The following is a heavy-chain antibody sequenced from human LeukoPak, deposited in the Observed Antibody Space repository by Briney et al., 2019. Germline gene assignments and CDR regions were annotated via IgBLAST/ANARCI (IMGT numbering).Heavy chain of an antibody. J-gene: IGHJ4*02. CDR1: GFTFSNYA. CDR3: AKDPFHYYDSSGYQRRPLFDY. V-gene: IGHV3-23*01. Sequence: GGSLRLSCEASGFTFSNYAMIWVRPAPGKGLEGWSGVSGSGSRTYDADSVTDRFTISRDNSKNTLYLQMNSLRAEDTAAYYCAKDPFHYYDSSGYQRRPLFDYWGQGTLVTVSS. D-gene: IGHD3-22*01. CDR2: VSGSGSRT.